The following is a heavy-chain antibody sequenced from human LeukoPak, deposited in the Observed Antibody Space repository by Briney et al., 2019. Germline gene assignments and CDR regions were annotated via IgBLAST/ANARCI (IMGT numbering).Heavy chain of an antibody. Sequence: PGGSLRLSCAASGFTFSSYSMNWVRQAPGKGLEWVSSISSSSSYIYYADSVKGRFTISRDNAKNTLYLQMNSLRAEDTAVYYCARSSTGYSSLNGFDYWGQGTLVTVSS. CDR2: ISSSSSYI. J-gene: IGHJ4*02. V-gene: IGHV3-21*01. D-gene: IGHD6-19*01. CDR3: ARSSTGYSSLNGFDY. CDR1: GFTFSSYS.